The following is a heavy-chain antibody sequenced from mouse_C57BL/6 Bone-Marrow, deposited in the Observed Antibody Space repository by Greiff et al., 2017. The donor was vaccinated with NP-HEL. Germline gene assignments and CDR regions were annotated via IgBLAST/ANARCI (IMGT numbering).Heavy chain of an antibody. CDR2: INPSSGYN. V-gene: IGHV1-7*01. J-gene: IGHJ4*01. CDR1: GYTFTSYW. D-gene: IGHD1-1*01. Sequence: QVQLQQSGAELAKPGASVKLSCKASGYTFTSYWMHWVKQRPGQGLEWIGYINPSSGYNKYNQKFKDKATLTADKSSSTAYMQVSILTYEDSAVYYCAYYYGSSYAMDYWCQGTSVTVSS. CDR3: AYYYGSSYAMDY.